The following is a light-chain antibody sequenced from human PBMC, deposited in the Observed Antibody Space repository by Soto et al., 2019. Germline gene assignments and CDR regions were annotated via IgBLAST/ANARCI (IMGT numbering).Light chain of an antibody. Sequence: QPASVSGSPGQSITISCTGTSSDVGSYNLVSWYQQHPGKAPKLMIYEGSKRPSGVSNRFSGSKSGNTASLTISGLQAEDEADYYCCSYAGSSTVRVFGGGTKLTVL. CDR2: EGS. V-gene: IGLV2-23*01. CDR3: CSYAGSSTVRV. J-gene: IGLJ3*02. CDR1: SSDVGSYNL.